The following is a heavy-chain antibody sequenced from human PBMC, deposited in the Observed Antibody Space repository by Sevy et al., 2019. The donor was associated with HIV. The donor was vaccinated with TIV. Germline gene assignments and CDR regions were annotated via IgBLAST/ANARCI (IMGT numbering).Heavy chain of an antibody. CDR3: VKEGGGGGGDH. Sequence: GGSLRLSCAASGFSFSSYGMRWVRQAPGKGLEWMSYIQYDGSNKDYGDSVKGRFTISRDNSKNTLYLQMNSLRVEDTAVFYCVKEGGGGGGDHWGQGTLVTVSS. CDR1: GFSFSSYG. V-gene: IGHV3-30*02. J-gene: IGHJ4*02. D-gene: IGHD3-16*01. CDR2: IQYDGSNK.